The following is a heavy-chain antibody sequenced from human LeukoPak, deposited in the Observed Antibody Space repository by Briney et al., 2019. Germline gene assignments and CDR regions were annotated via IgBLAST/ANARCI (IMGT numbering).Heavy chain of an antibody. J-gene: IGHJ4*02. D-gene: IGHD1-1*01. CDR2: INSDGSST. CDR1: GFTFSSYW. CDR3: AREDWKSFDY. V-gene: IGHV3-74*01. Sequence: GGSLRLSCAASGFTFSSYWMHWVRQAPGQGLVWVSRINSDGSSTSYADSVKGRFTITRDNAKNTLYLQMNSLRAEDTAVYYCAREDWKSFDYWGQGTLVTVSS.